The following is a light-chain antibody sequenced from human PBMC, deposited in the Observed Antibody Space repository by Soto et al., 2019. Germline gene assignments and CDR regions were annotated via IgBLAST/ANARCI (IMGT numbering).Light chain of an antibody. CDR1: SSNIACNP. V-gene: IGLV1-44*01. CDR3: ATWDTILNGFV. J-gene: IGLJ1*01. CDR2: GNN. Sequence: QSVLDQPPAASGTPGQSVTISSCGSSSNIACNPVNWYQHLTGTAPKVLVYGNNRRPSGVPDRFSGSKSGTSASLAISGLQSEDEADYFCATWDTILNGFVFGTGTKVTVL.